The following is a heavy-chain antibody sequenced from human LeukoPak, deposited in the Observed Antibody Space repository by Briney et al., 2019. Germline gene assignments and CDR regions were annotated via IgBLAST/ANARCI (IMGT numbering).Heavy chain of an antibody. J-gene: IGHJ4*02. CDR3: ARGGGAYYGGDCYRNFDY. CDR2: IYSSGST. D-gene: IGHD2-21*02. Sequence: GGSLTLSCAASGITVSSDYMSWVRQAPGKGLEWVSVIYSSGSTYYADSVKGRFTISRDNSKSTLYLQMSSLRPEDTAVYYCARGGGAYYGGDCYRNFDYWGQGTLVTVSS. CDR1: GITVSSDY. V-gene: IGHV3-66*02.